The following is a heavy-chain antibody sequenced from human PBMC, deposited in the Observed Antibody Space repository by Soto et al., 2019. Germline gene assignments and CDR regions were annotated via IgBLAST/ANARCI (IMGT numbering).Heavy chain of an antibody. CDR2: IIPILGIA. V-gene: IGHV1-69*02. Sequence: ASVKVSCKASGGTFSSYTISWVRQAPGQGLEWMGRIIPILGIANYAQKFQGRVTITADKSTSTAYMELSSLRSEDTAVYYCARAKSFDYDILTEFDPWGQGTLVTVSS. J-gene: IGHJ5*02. CDR1: GGTFSSYT. CDR3: ARAKSFDYDILTEFDP. D-gene: IGHD3-9*01.